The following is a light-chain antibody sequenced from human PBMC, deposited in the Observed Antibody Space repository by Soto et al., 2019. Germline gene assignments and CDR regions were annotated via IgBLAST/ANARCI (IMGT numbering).Light chain of an antibody. CDR3: QKYSSVPV. CDR1: QDIRNF. V-gene: IGKV1-27*01. J-gene: IGKJ3*01. CDR2: AAS. Sequence: DIKMTQSPTSLSASVGDRVTITCRASQDIRNFVAWYQQKPGKAPKLLIYAASTLQSGVPSRFSGSGSGTDFTLTINCLQAEDVATYSCQKYSSVPVFGPGTKVEIK.